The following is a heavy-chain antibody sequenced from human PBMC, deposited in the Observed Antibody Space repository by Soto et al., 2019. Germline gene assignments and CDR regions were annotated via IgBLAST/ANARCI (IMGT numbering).Heavy chain of an antibody. J-gene: IGHJ5*02. CDR3: ARLAFGVVKWFDP. CDR1: GGTFSRYA. Sequence: ASVKVSCKASGGTFSRYAISWVRQAPGQGLEWMGGIIPIFGTANYAQKFQGRVTITADESTSTAYMELSSLRSEDTAVYYCARLAFGVVKWFDPWGQGTLVTVSS. V-gene: IGHV1-69*13. CDR2: IIPIFGTA. D-gene: IGHD3-3*01.